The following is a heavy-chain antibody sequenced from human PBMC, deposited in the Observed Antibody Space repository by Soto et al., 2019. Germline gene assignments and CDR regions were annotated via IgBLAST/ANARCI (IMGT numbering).Heavy chain of an antibody. CDR1: GYSFTTYW. J-gene: IGHJ5*02. Sequence: GESLKISCKSSGYSFTTYWIGWVRQMPGKGLEWMGIIYPGDSQTRYSPSFRGQATISVDKSITTAYLQWSSLKASDTAMYYCARSRSVSGWPLFDPWGQGTLVTVSS. CDR2: IYPGDSQT. CDR3: ARSRSVSGWPLFDP. D-gene: IGHD6-19*01. V-gene: IGHV5-51*01.